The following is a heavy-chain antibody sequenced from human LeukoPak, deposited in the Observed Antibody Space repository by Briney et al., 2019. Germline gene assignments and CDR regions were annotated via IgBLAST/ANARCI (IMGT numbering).Heavy chain of an antibody. CDR2: INSNGSSI. J-gene: IGHJ4*02. D-gene: IGHD5-18*01. V-gene: IGHV3-74*01. Sequence: GGSLRLSCAASGFTFSSYWMHWVRQAPGKGLVWVSRINSNGSSISYADSVKGRFTISRVNAKNTLYLQMNSLRAEDTAVYYCARGGIYSYKPFDYWGQGTLVTVSS. CDR1: GFTFSSYW. CDR3: ARGGIYSYKPFDY.